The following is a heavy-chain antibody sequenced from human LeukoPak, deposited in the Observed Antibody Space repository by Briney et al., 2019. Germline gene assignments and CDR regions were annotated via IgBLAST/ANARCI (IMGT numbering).Heavy chain of an antibody. J-gene: IGHJ4*02. CDR2: INGPSDNI. CDR1: GFNFGDYF. Sequence: PGRSLRLSCAASGFNFGDYFMSWIRQAPGKGLEWVAFINGPSDNILYADSVEGRFTISRDNVKNSLYLQMHSLRIEDTAVYYCATSRVFDYWGQGALVTVSS. CDR3: ATSRVFDY. V-gene: IGHV3-11*04.